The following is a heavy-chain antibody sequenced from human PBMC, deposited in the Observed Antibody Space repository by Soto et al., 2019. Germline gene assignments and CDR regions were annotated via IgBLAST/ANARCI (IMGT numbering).Heavy chain of an antibody. V-gene: IGHV4-31*03. D-gene: IGHD3-10*01. CDR3: ARDSPARGSGSCYGDWFDP. Sequence: QVQLQESGPGLVKPSQTLSLTCTVSGGSISSGGYYWSWIRQHPGKGLEWIGYIYYSGSTYYNPSLKSRVTISVDTSKNQFSLKLSSVTAADTAVYYCARDSPARGSGSCYGDWFDPWGQGTLVTVSS. J-gene: IGHJ5*02. CDR2: IYYSGST. CDR1: GGSISSGGYY.